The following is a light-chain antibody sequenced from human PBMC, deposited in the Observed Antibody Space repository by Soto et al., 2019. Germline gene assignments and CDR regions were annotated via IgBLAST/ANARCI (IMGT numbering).Light chain of an antibody. J-gene: IGLJ2*01. Sequence: QSALTQPAPVSGSPGQSITISCTGTSSDVGSYNYVSWYQQNPGKAPKLIIHDVSNRPSGVSNRFSGSKSGNTASLTISGLQAEDEANYYCSSYTSTNTLIFGGGTKATVL. CDR2: DVS. CDR3: SSYTSTNTLI. CDR1: SSDVGSYNY. V-gene: IGLV2-14*01.